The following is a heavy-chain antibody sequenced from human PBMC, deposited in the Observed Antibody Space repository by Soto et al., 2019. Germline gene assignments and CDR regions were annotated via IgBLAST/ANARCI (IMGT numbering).Heavy chain of an antibody. Sequence: QVQLVQSGAEVKKPGASVKVSCKASGYTFTSYGISWVRQAPGQGLEWMGWISAYNGNTNYAQKHQGRVTMTTDTPTSTAYIELRSLRSDDTAVYYSALDWEYSFDYWTQGTLVTVSS. CDR1: GYTFTSYG. J-gene: IGHJ4*02. CDR2: ISAYNGNT. D-gene: IGHD1-26*01. CDR3: ALDWEYSFDY. V-gene: IGHV1-18*01.